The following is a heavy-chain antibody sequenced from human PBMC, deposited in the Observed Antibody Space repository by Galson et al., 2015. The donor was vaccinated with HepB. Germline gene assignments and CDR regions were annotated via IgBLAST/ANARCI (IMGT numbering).Heavy chain of an antibody. CDR1: GFTFSSYG. J-gene: IGHJ4*02. V-gene: IGHV3-33*08. Sequence: SLRLSCAASGFTFSSYGMHWVRQAPGKGLEWVAVIWYDGSNKYYADSVKGRFTISRDNSKNTLYLQMNSLRAEDTAVYYCARDGYFDWLFRWGSPPDYWGQGTLVTVSS. CDR2: IWYDGSNK. CDR3: ARDGYFDWLFRWGSPPDY. D-gene: IGHD3-9*01.